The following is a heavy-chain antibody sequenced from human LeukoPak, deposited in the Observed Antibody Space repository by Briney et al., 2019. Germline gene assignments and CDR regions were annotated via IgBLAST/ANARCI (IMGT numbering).Heavy chain of an antibody. D-gene: IGHD5-18*01. Sequence: GSLGLSCSASGFPFRSYSLNWVRQAPGKGLEWVSYICSSSSTIYYADSVKGRFTISRDNAKNSLYLQMNSLRAEDTAVYYCARLILRGYSYGSHAFDIWGQGTMVTVSS. V-gene: IGHV3-48*04. CDR1: GFPFRSYS. CDR2: ICSSSSTI. J-gene: IGHJ3*02. CDR3: ARLILRGYSYGSHAFDI.